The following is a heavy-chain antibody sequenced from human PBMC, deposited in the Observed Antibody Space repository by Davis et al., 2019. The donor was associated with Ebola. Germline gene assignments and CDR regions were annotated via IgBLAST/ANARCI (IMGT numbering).Heavy chain of an antibody. CDR3: VRGHGKLWLRYFDY. CDR2: TRYDGSNK. D-gene: IGHD5-18*01. J-gene: IGHJ4*02. CDR1: GFTFSNSG. Sequence: GESLKISCEASGFTFSNSGMHWVCQAPGKGLEWVSFTRYDGSNKYYGDSVKGRFTISRDNSKNTLYLQMNSLRTEDTAVYYGVRGHGKLWLRYFDYWGQGTMVTVSS. V-gene: IGHV3-30*02.